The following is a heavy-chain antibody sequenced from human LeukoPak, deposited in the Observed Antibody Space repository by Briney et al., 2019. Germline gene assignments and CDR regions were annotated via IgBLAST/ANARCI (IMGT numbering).Heavy chain of an antibody. CDR3: ARGDSFFYYYDSSGFLL. CDR1: GGSFSGYY. Sequence: KPSETLSLTCAVYGGSFSGYYWSWIRQPPGKGLEWIGEINHSGSTNYNPSLKSRVTISVDTSKNQFPLKLSSVTAADTAVYYCARGDSFFYYYDSSGFLLWGQGTLVTVSS. V-gene: IGHV4-34*01. CDR2: INHSGST. D-gene: IGHD3-22*01. J-gene: IGHJ4*02.